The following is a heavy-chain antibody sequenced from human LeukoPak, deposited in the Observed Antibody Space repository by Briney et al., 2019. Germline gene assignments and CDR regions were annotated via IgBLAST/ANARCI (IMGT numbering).Heavy chain of an antibody. V-gene: IGHV3-48*01. CDR3: ARAAGGYLTQTYFDY. D-gene: IGHD3-16*02. J-gene: IGHJ4*02. Sequence: GGSLRLSCAASGFTFSSYSMNWVRQAPGKGLEWVSYISSSSSTIYYADSVKGRFTISRDNAKNSLYLQMNSLRAEDTAVYYCARAAGGYLTQTYFDYWGQGTLVTVSS. CDR1: GFTFSSYS. CDR2: ISSSSSTI.